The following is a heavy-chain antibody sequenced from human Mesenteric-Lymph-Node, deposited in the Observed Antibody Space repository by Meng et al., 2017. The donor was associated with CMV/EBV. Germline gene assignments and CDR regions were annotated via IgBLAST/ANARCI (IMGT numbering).Heavy chain of an antibody. J-gene: IGHJ4*02. Sequence: ASVTVSCKASGYTFTDYYLHWVRQAPGQGLEWMGWMNPNSANTGYAQKFQGRVTMTRNISTNTVYMELASLTSEDTAMYYCARDSDYYDSSDPTLDYWGQGTLVTVSS. D-gene: IGHD3-22*01. V-gene: IGHV1-8*02. CDR2: MNPNSANT. CDR3: ARDSDYYDSSDPTLDY. CDR1: GYTFTDYY.